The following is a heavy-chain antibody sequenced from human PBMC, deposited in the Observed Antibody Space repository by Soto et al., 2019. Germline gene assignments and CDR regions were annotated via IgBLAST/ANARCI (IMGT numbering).Heavy chain of an antibody. CDR2: ISPGSRYP. CDR3: PCLACNSCPYYY. V-gene: IGHV3-11*03. J-gene: IGHJ4*02. D-gene: IGHD2-2*01. Sequence: GESLRLSCAGSGFTFGDSYMSWIRQAPGKGLEWLSYISPGSRYPAYADSVKGRFTISRDNAKNSLYLQMNSLRAEDTAVYYCPCLACNSCPYYYCGQGTLVTGSA. CDR1: GFTFGDSY.